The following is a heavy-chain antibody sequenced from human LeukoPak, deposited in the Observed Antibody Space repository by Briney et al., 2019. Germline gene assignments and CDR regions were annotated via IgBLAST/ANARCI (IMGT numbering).Heavy chain of an antibody. CDR2: ISSSSSYI. D-gene: IGHD2-2*01. J-gene: IGHJ4*02. Sequence: GGSLRLSCAASEFTFSSYSMNWVRQAPGKGLEWVSSISSSSSYIYYADSVKGRFTISRDNAKNSLYLQMNSLRAEDTAVYYCARALGVSQYCSSTSCPLGYWGQGTLVTVSS. V-gene: IGHV3-21*01. CDR1: EFTFSSYS. CDR3: ARALGVSQYCSSTSCPLGY.